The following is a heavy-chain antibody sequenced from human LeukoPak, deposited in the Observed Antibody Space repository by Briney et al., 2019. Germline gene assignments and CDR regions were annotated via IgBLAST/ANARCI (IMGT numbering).Heavy chain of an antibody. J-gene: IGHJ6*03. Sequence: GGSLRLSCAASGFTFSNAWMSWVRQAPGKGLEWVGGIKSKSDGGKTDYAAPVKGRFTISRDDSKNTLYLQMNSLKTEDTAVYYCTTGDCSGGSCYWGGYYYYYMDVWGKGTTVTVSS. V-gene: IGHV3-15*01. CDR1: GFTFSNAW. D-gene: IGHD2-15*01. CDR2: IKSKSDGGKT. CDR3: TTGDCSGGSCYWGGYYYYYMDV.